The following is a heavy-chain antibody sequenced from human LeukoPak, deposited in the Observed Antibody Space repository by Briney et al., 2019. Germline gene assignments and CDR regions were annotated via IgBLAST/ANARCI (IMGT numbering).Heavy chain of an antibody. Sequence: KPGGSLRLSCTASGLTFSTSGFNWVRQAPGKRLEWVASIGPTGSDRYHADSIKGRFTISRDNANNFLYPQMNSLRAEDTAVYYCATETNGRHYDYWGQGTLLTVSS. CDR2: IGPTGSDR. D-gene: IGHD1-14*01. CDR1: GLTFSTSG. V-gene: IGHV3-21*06. J-gene: IGHJ4*02. CDR3: ATETNGRHYDY.